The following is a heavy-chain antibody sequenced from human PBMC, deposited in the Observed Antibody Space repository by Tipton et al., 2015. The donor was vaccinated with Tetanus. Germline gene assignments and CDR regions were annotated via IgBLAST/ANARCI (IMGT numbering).Heavy chain of an antibody. J-gene: IGHJ1*01. CDR2: ISGSGGST. CDR1: GFTFSSYA. D-gene: IGHD4-17*01. Sequence: SLRLSCAASGFTFSSYAMSWVRQAPGKGLKWVSGISGSGGSTYYADSVKGRFTISRDNSKNTLYLQMNSLRAEDTAVYYCAEVPDEYDYGDSVGYFQHWGQGTLVTVSS. CDR3: AEVPDEYDYGDSVGYFQH. V-gene: IGHV3-23*01.